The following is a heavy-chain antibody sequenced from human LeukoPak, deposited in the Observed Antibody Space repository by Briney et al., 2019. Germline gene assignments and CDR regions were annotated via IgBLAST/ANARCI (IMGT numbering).Heavy chain of an antibody. J-gene: IGHJ4*02. V-gene: IGHV3-23*01. Sequence: GRSLRLSCAASGFTFSSYAMSWVRQAPGKGLEWVSAISGSGGSTYYADSVKGRFTISRDNSKNTLYLQMNSLRAEDTAVYYCASQGAPYDFWSGYYLLRYFDYWGQGTLVTVSS. CDR3: ASQGAPYDFWSGYYLLRYFDY. D-gene: IGHD3-3*01. CDR2: ISGSGGST. CDR1: GFTFSSYA.